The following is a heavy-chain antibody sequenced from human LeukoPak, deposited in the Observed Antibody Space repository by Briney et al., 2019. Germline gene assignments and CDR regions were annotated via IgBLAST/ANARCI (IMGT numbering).Heavy chain of an antibody. D-gene: IGHD3-10*01. CDR2: IKQDGSEK. CDR3: ARAHGSGSYPRYFDY. J-gene: IGHJ4*02. Sequence: PGGSLRLSCAASGFTFSSYWMSWVRQAPGKRLEWVAHIKQDGSEKYYVDSVKGRFTISRDNAKNSLYLQMNSLRAEDTAVYYCARAHGSGSYPRYFDYWGQGTLVTVSS. CDR1: GFTFSSYW. V-gene: IGHV3-7*01.